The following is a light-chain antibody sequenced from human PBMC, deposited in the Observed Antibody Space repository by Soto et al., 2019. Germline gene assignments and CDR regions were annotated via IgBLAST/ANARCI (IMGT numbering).Light chain of an antibody. CDR1: QSIKNW. Sequence: DIQLTQSPSFLSASVGDRVTITCRASQSIKNWLAWYQQKPGTAPKFLIYDASTLESGVPSRFSGSGSGTEFTLTISSLQADDFATYFCQQYDDYPLTFGGGTKVEIK. CDR2: DAS. J-gene: IGKJ4*01. CDR3: QQYDDYPLT. V-gene: IGKV1-5*01.